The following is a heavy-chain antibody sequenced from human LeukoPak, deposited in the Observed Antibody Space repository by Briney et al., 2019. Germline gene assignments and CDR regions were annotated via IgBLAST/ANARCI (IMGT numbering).Heavy chain of an antibody. CDR3: ARHSGQWLGRDVLDY. V-gene: IGHV1-69*13. Sequence: SVKVSCKASGYTFTSYGISWVRQAPGQGLEWMGGIIPIFGTANYAQKFQGRVTITADESTSTAYMELNSLRSEDTAVYYCARHSGQWLGRDVLDYWGQGTLVTVSS. J-gene: IGHJ4*02. CDR1: GYTFTSYG. CDR2: IIPIFGTA. D-gene: IGHD6-19*01.